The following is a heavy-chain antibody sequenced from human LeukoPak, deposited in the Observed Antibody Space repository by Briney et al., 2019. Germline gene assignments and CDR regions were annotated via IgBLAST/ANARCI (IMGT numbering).Heavy chain of an antibody. V-gene: IGHV4-61*02. CDR3: ARDVGFVVVTAKDAFDI. Sequence: SETLSLTCTVSGGSISSSSYYWGWIRQPAGKGLEWIGRIYTSGSTNYNPSLKSRVTMSVDTSKNQFSLKLSSVTAADTAVYYCARDVGFVVVTAKDAFDIWGQGTMVTVSS. CDR1: GGSISSSSYY. CDR2: IYTSGST. J-gene: IGHJ3*02. D-gene: IGHD2-21*02.